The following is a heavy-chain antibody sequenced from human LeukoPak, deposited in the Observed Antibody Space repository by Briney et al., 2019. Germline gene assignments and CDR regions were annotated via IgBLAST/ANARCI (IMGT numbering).Heavy chain of an antibody. CDR3: VRESVRDYYFDF. CDR1: GFRFGGYA. Sequence: QPRGSLRLSCSGSGFRFGGYALSWVRQAPGKGLEWVGFIRSKALYGTSEYAASVEGRFAISRDDSNNIVYLQMNSLKTEDTAVYFCVRESVRDYYFDFWGQGTLVTVSS. D-gene: IGHD3-10*02. V-gene: IGHV3-49*04. CDR2: IRSKALYGTS. J-gene: IGHJ4*02.